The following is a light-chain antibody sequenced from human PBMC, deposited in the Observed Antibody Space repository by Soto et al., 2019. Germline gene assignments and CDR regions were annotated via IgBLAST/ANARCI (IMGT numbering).Light chain of an antibody. V-gene: IGLV3-21*02. Sequence: SYELAQPPPVSVAPGQTPWITCGGNKIGSKIVHWYQQKPGQAPVLVVYDDSDRPSGMPERFSGSNSGNTPTLIISRVEAGDDADYYWELWDSSNVSYVVGTGTKV. J-gene: IGLJ1*01. CDR1: KIGSKI. CDR2: DDS. CDR3: ELWDSSNVSYV.